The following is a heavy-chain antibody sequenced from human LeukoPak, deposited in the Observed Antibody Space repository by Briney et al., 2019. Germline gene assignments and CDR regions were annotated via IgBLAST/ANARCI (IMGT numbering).Heavy chain of an antibody. CDR2: ISGSSSTI. V-gene: IGHV3-48*02. CDR1: GFTFSSYS. Sequence: PGGSLRLSCAASGFTFSSYSMTWVRQAPGKGLEWVSYISGSSSTIYYADSVKGRFTISRDNAKNSLYLQMNSLRDEDTAVYYCARDSTATSSPIDYWGQGTLVTVSS. CDR3: ARDSTATSSPIDY. J-gene: IGHJ4*02.